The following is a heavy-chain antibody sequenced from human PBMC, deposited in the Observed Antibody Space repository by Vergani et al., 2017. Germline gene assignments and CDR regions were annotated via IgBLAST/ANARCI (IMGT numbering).Heavy chain of an antibody. CDR1: GFTFSEDN. Sequence: QVQLVESGGGVVQPGGSLRLSCTASGFTFSEDNMHWVRQAPGKGLEWVAVVWYDGATRYIADSVKGRFSISRDNSKNSLNLQMHRLRAEDTDVYYCAKDHRGSYETDYDFWSEPEFDTRAQGTLVTVSS. CDR3: AKDHRGSYETDYDFWSEPEFDT. D-gene: IGHD3-3*01. V-gene: IGHV3-33*03. CDR2: VWYDGATR. J-gene: IGHJ4*02.